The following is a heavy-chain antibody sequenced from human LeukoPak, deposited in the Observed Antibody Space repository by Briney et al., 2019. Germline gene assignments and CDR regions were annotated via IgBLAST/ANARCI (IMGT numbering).Heavy chain of an antibody. J-gene: IGHJ4*02. CDR2: LSARSSAI. CDR1: GFTLSNYH. CDR3: ARDRPNWGIDY. V-gene: IGHV3-48*01. D-gene: IGHD7-27*01. Sequence: GGSLRLSCAASGFTLSNYHMNWVRQAAGKGLEWISYLSARSSAIYYADSVKGRFTISRDNARDSLYLQMSSLRAEDTAVYYCARDRPNWGIDYWGQGTLVTVSS.